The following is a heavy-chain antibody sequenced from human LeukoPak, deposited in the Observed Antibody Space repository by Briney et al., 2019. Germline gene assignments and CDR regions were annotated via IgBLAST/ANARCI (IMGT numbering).Heavy chain of an antibody. CDR3: ARGRGYNSFDY. CDR1: GGSFSGYY. Sequence: PSETLSLTCAVYGGSFSGYYWSWIRQPPGKGLEWIGEINHSGSTNYNPSLKSRVTIPVDTSKNQFSLNLNSVTAADTAVYYCARGRGYNSFDYWGQETLVTVSS. J-gene: IGHJ4*02. V-gene: IGHV4-34*01. D-gene: IGHD5-24*01. CDR2: INHSGST.